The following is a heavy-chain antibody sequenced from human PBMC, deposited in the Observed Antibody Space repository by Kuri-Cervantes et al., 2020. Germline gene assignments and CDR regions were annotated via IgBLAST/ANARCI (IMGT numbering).Heavy chain of an antibody. J-gene: IGHJ4*02. CDR1: GFTFSSYG. Sequence: GESLKISCAASGFTFSSYGMHWVRQAPGKGLEWVAVIGYDGSNKYYADSVKGRFTISRDNSKNTLYLQMNSLRAEDTAVYYCARDPYCSGGNCYSVYWGQGTLVTVSS. V-gene: IGHV3-30*02. CDR3: ARDPYCSGGNCYSVY. CDR2: IGYDGSNK. D-gene: IGHD2-15*01.